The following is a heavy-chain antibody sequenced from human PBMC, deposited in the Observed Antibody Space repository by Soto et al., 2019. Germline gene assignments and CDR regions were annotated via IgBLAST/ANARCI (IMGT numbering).Heavy chain of an antibody. CDR1: GGSISSGGYY. V-gene: IGHV4-31*01. D-gene: IGHD6-13*01. Sequence: QVQLQESGPGLVKPSQTLSLTCTVSGGSISSGGYYWSWIRQHPGKGLEWIGYIYYSGSTYYNPXXXXXXXXXXXXXXXXXXXXXXSVTAADTAVYYCAILTGYNNSWGQGTLVTVSS. CDR3: AILTGYNNS. J-gene: IGHJ4*02. CDR2: IYYSGST.